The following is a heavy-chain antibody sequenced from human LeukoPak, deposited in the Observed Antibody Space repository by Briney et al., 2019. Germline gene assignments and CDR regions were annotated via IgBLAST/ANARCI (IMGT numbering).Heavy chain of an antibody. J-gene: IGHJ4*02. CDR1: GFTFSSYS. CDR3: ASASLRIAAAGL. D-gene: IGHD6-13*01. V-gene: IGHV3-21*01. Sequence: GGSLRLSCAASGFTFSSYSMNWVRQAPGKGLEWVSSISSSSSYIYYADSVKGRFTISRDNAENSLYLQMNSLRAEDTAVYYCASASLRIAAAGLWGQGTLVTVSS. CDR2: ISSSSSYI.